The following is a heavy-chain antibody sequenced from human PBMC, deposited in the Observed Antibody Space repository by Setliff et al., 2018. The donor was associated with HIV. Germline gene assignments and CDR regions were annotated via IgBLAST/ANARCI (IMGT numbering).Heavy chain of an antibody. J-gene: IGHJ4*02. CDR3: ARGGGFWSGQLDF. CDR2: INHSGIS. V-gene: IGHV4-34*01. Sequence: PSETLSLTCAVYGGSFSGHYWSWIRQPPGKGLEWIGEINHSGISNFNPSLKSRVTIPIDTPRNQFSLKLSSVTAADTAVYYCARGGGFWSGQLDFWGQGTLVTFSS. CDR1: GGSFSGHY. D-gene: IGHD3-3*01.